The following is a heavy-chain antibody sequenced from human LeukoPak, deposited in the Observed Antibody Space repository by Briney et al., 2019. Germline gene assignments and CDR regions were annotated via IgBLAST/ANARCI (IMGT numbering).Heavy chain of an antibody. CDR3: AKGDQPLLYGGAFDY. D-gene: IGHD2-2*02. V-gene: IGHV3-23*01. CDR1: GFTFSSYG. J-gene: IGHJ4*02. CDR2: ISGSGGTT. Sequence: GGSLRLSCAASGFTFSSYGMSWVRQAPGKGLEWVSAISGSGGTTFYADSVKGRFTISRDNSKNTLYLQLNSLRAEDTAVYYCAKGDQPLLYGGAFDYWGQGTLVTVSS.